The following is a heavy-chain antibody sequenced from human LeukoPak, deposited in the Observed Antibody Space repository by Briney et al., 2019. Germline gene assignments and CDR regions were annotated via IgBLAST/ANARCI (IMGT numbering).Heavy chain of an antibody. J-gene: IGHJ4*02. D-gene: IGHD1-26*01. CDR1: GGSISSSTYY. CDR2: IYNSGTT. CDR3: AREVGSREDSTL. Sequence: KSSETLSLTCTVSGGSISSSTYYWGWIRQPPGKGLEWIGSIYNSGTTHYNPSLRSRVTISVDTSNSQFSLRLTSVTAADTAVYYCAREVGSREDSTLWGQGTLVTVSS. V-gene: IGHV4-39*02.